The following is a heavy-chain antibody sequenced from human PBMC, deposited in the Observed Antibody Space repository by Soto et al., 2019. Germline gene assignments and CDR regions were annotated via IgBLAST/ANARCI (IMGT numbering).Heavy chain of an antibody. CDR3: AGGAVTGTSLFDY. J-gene: IGHJ4*02. CDR2: INKNGFTI. CDR1: GFHLTTYS. D-gene: IGHD6-19*01. Sequence: GGSLRLSCAVSGFHLTTYSMNWVRPAPGKGLEWISFINKNGFTIYYADSVKGRFTISRDYAKNSLYLQMDSLRHEDTAVYYCAGGAVTGTSLFDYWGLGTLVTV. V-gene: IGHV3-48*02.